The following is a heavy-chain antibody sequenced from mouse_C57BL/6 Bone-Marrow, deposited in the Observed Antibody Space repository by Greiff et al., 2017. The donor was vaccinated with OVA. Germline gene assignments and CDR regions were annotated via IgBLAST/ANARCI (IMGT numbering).Heavy chain of an antibody. J-gene: IGHJ4*01. CDR2: IDPETGGT. CDR3: TRGYSNYYAMDY. V-gene: IGHV1-15*01. D-gene: IGHD2-5*01. Sequence: VQLQQSGAELVRPGASVTLSCKASGYTFTDYEMHWVKQTPVHGLEWIGAIDPETGGTAYNQKFKGKAILTAAKSSSTAYMELRSLTSEYSAVYYCTRGYSNYYAMDYWGQGTSVTVSS. CDR1: GYTFTDYE.